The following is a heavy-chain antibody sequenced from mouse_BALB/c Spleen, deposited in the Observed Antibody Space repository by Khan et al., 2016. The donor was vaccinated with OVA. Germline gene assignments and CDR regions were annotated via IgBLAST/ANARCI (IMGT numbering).Heavy chain of an antibody. CDR3: ARSVTITTVVATDFDY. Sequence: EVKLLESGPGLVKPSQSLSLTCTVTGYSITSDYAWNWIRPFPGNKLEWMGYISYSGRTSYNPSLKSRISIHRDTSKNPFFLQFNSVTTEDTATYYCARSVTITTVVATDFDYWGQGTTLTVSS. D-gene: IGHD1-1*01. CDR1: GYSITSDYA. V-gene: IGHV3-2*02. CDR2: ISYSGRT. J-gene: IGHJ2*01.